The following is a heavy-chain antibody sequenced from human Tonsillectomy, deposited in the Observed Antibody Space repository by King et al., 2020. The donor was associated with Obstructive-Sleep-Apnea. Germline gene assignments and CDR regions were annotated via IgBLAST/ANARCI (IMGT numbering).Heavy chain of an antibody. D-gene: IGHD3-22*01. J-gene: IGHJ4*02. V-gene: IGHV1-2*02. CDR2: INPNSGDA. Sequence: QLVQSGADVKKPGASVKVSCKASGYTFTGYQMQWVRQAPGQGLEWMGWINPNSGDANYAQRFQGRVTMTRDTSISTAYMELRRLRSDDTAIYYCARNTDYYDSSGAYWGQGTLVTVSS. CDR3: ARNTDYYDSSGAY. CDR1: GYTFTGYQ.